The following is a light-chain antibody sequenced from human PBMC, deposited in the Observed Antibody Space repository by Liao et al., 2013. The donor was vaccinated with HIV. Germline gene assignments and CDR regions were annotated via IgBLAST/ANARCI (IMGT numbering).Light chain of an antibody. J-gene: IGLJ2*01. CDR3: QAWDGFTAV. CDR2: KDT. V-gene: IGLV3-1*01. CDR1: NLGNRY. Sequence: SYELTQPSSVSVSPGQTATISCSGENLGNRYCWWYQQKPGQSPVLVISKDTKRPSGIPERFSGSNSGNTATLAISATQAMDEADYYCQAWDGFTAVFGGGTKLTVL.